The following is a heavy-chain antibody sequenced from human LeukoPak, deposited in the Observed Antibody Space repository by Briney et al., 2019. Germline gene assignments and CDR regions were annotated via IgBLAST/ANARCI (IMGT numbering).Heavy chain of an antibody. Sequence: GGSLRLSCAASGFDFSSNWMHWVRHAPGQGLVWVSRIKGDGISTNYADSVKGRFTISRDIAKNTLYPQMNSLRAEDTGVYYCAKDHYWSIDYWGRGTLVTVSS. CDR2: IKGDGIST. J-gene: IGHJ4*02. V-gene: IGHV3-74*01. D-gene: IGHD3-3*01. CDR1: GFDFSSNW. CDR3: AKDHYWSIDY.